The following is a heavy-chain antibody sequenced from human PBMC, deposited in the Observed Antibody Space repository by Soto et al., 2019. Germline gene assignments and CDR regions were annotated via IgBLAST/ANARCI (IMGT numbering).Heavy chain of an antibody. CDR2: IYYSGST. D-gene: IGHD4-17*01. J-gene: IGHJ3*02. CDR1: GGSISSYY. CDR3: ARDYSWYFPGDYGNHDCFDI. Sequence: SETLSLTCTVSGGSISSYYWSWIRQPPGKGLEWIGYIYYSGSTNYNPSLKSRVTISVDTSKNQFSLKLISVTAADTAVYYCARDYSWYFPGDYGNHDCFDIWGQGTMVTVS. V-gene: IGHV4-59*01.